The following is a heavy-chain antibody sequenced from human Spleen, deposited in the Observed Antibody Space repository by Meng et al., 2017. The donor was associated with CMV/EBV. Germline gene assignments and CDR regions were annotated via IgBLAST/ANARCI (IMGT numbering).Heavy chain of an antibody. D-gene: IGHD3-3*01. CDR1: GFTFSSYA. V-gene: IGHV3-30*09. Sequence: LSLTCAASGFTFSSYAMHWVRQAPGQGLEWVAVISYDGSNKYYADSVKGRFAISRDNAKKSLYLQMNSLRAEDTAVYYCARAPVWSGFLTSDHWGQGTLVTVSS. CDR3: ARAPVWSGFLTSDH. J-gene: IGHJ4*02. CDR2: ISYDGSNK.